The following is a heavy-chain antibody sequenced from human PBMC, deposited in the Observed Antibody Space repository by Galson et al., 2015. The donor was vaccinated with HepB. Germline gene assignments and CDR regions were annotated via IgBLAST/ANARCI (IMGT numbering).Heavy chain of an antibody. CDR1: GFSLSTSGMC. V-gene: IGHV2-70*11. CDR3: ALGIVVVPAAMPLDY. J-gene: IGHJ4*02. D-gene: IGHD2-2*01. Sequence: PALVKPTQTLTLTCTFSGFSLSTSGMCVSWIRQPPGKALEWLARIDWDDDKYYSTSLKTRLTISKDTSKNQVVLTMTSMDPVDTATYYCALGIVVVPAAMPLDYWGQGTLVTVSS. CDR2: IDWDDDK.